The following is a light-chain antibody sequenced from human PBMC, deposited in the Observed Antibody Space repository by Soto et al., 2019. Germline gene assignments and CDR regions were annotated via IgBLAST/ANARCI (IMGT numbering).Light chain of an antibody. J-gene: IGLJ1*01. CDR3: GTWDSSLNVYA. CDR1: SSNIGKNY. V-gene: IGLV1-51*02. CDR2: END. Sequence: QSVLTQPPSVSAAPGQRVTISCSGSSSNIGKNYISWYQQVPGTAPKLLIYENDKRRSGIPDRFSGSKSGTSATLGITGLQTGDEADYYCGTWDSSLNVYAFGTGTKVTVL.